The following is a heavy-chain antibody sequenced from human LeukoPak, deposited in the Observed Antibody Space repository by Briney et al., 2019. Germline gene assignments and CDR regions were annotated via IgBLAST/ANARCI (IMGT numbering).Heavy chain of an antibody. CDR3: ARDKNGANYMDV. V-gene: IGHV3-21*01. J-gene: IGHJ6*03. CDR1: GFTFSSYS. CDR2: ISSSRSYI. D-gene: IGHD2-8*01. Sequence: GGSLGLSCAASGFTFSSYSMNWVRQAPGKGLEWVSSISSSRSYIYYADSVKGRFTISRDNAKNSLYLQMNSLRAEDTAVYYCARDKNGANYMDVWGKGTTVTVSS.